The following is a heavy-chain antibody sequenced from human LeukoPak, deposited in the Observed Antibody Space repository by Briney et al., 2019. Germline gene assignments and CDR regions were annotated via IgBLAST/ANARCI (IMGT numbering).Heavy chain of an antibody. CDR2: ISYDGCNK. D-gene: IGHD1-1*01. Sequence: PGWSLRLSCAASGFTFSSYAMHGVRQAPGKGLEWVAVISYDGCNKYYADSVKGRFTISRDNSKNTLYLQMNSLRAEDTAVYFCASNWNYYYYYYMDVWGKGTTVTVSS. V-gene: IGHV3-30*04. CDR1: GFTFSSYA. CDR3: ASNWNYYYYYYMDV. J-gene: IGHJ6*03.